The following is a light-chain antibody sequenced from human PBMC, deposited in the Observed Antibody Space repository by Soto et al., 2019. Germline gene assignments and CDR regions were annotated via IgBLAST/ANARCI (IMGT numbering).Light chain of an antibody. Sequence: DIQMTQSPSSLSASVGDRVTTTCRASQSVSNHLNWYQQKPGKAPKLLIYASSSLQSGVPSRFXXFGSGTDFTLAISSLQPEDFATSYCQQSHSSIQDLTFGGGTKVEIK. CDR3: QQSHSSIQDLT. CDR1: QSVSNH. J-gene: IGKJ4*01. V-gene: IGKV1-39*01. CDR2: ASS.